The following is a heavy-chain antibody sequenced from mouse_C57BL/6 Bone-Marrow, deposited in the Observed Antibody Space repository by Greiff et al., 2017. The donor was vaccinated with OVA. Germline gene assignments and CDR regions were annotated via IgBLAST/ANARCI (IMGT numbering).Heavy chain of an antibody. D-gene: IGHD4-1*01. CDR3: ASHWVWFAY. CDR2: IRYSGST. Sequence: EVKVVESGPGMVKPSQSLSLTCTVTGYSITSGYDWHWIRHFPGNKLEWMGYIRYSGSTNYNPSLKSRISITHDTSKNHFFLKLNSVTTEDTATYYCASHWVWFAYWGQGTLVTVSA. V-gene: IGHV3-1*01. CDR1: GYSITSGYD. J-gene: IGHJ3*01.